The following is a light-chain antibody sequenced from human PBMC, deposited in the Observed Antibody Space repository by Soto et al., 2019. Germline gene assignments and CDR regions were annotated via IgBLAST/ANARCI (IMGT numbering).Light chain of an antibody. CDR2: AAS. CDR1: QSVLYSSSKISY. Sequence: DIVMTQSPDSLAVSLGERATINCKSSQSVLYSSSKISYLTWYQQKPGQSPKLLIYAASTRESGLPGRSSGSGSGTEFSIAIRRLQAEDVAVYYCPQYYSLPYSFSQGNTLEIK. V-gene: IGKV4-1*01. CDR3: PQYYSLPYS. J-gene: IGKJ2*03.